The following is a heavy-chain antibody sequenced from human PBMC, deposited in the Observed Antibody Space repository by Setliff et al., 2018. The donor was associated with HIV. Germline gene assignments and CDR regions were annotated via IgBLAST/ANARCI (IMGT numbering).Heavy chain of an antibody. CDR3: ARGGYRDGYDY. J-gene: IGHJ4*02. CDR2: IYYSGNT. D-gene: IGHD5-18*01. CDR1: GYSISSGDY. Sequence: PSETLSLTCTVSGYSISSGDYWGWIRQPPGKGLEWIGTIYYSGNTISNPSLKSRVTIPVDTAKNQFSLKLSSVAAADPAVYQCARGGYRDGYDYWGQGTLVTVSS. V-gene: IGHV4-38-2*02.